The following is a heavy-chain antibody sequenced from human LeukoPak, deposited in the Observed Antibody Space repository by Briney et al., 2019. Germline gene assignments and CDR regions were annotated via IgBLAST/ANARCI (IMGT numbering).Heavy chain of an antibody. D-gene: IGHD6-19*01. CDR3: ARDLEIGWPFDY. CDR2: IISSRRYI. J-gene: IGHJ4*02. CDR1: GFNFYSYS. Sequence: GGSVRLSCAASGFNFYSYSMKWVPPAPGEGREGGSSIISSRRYIYYKDQVKGRFTTSRDNAKTSLYLQMRSLRDQNRVVFSFARDLEIGWPFDYWGQGTLVTVSS. V-gene: IGHV3-21*01.